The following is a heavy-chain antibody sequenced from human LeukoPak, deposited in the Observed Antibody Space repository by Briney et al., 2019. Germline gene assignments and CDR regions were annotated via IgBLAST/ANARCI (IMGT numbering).Heavy chain of an antibody. CDR3: AIHVLGSTTRLGP. J-gene: IGHJ5*02. CDR2: IYYNGTT. Sequence: SETLSLTCTVSGGSINNYYWSWIRQPPGKGLEWIGYIYYNGTTNYNSSFKSRVTISVDTSKNQFSLRLSSVTAADAAVYYCAIHVLGSTTRLGPWGQGSLVTVSS. D-gene: IGHD2/OR15-2a*01. CDR1: GGSINNYY. V-gene: IGHV4-59*01.